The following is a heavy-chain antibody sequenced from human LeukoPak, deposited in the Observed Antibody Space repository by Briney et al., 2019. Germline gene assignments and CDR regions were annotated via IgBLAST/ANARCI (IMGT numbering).Heavy chain of an antibody. J-gene: IGHJ6*02. V-gene: IGHV3-30*03. Sequence: QPGGSLRLSCAASGFTFSSYGMHWVRQAPGKGLEWVAVISYDGSNKYYADSVKGRFTISRDNSKNTLYLQMNSLRAEDTAVYYCARDHGRIAVAGPYYYYGMDVWGQGTTVTVSS. CDR3: ARDHGRIAVAGPYYYYGMDV. CDR1: GFTFSSYG. D-gene: IGHD6-19*01. CDR2: ISYDGSNK.